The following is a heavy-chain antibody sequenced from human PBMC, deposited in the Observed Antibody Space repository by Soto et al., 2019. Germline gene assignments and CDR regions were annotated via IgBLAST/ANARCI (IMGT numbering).Heavy chain of an antibody. CDR3: AKARQAQSHYYYGMDV. Sequence: GASLKISCAASGFTFSNNAMNWVRQAPGKGLEWVSGISGTGYGTYYADSVKGRFTISRDSSNNTLYLQMNSLRGEDTAIYYCAKARQAQSHYYYGMDVWGQGTPVTVSS. CDR2: ISGTGYGT. D-gene: IGHD6-19*01. J-gene: IGHJ6*02. V-gene: IGHV3-23*01. CDR1: GFTFSNNA.